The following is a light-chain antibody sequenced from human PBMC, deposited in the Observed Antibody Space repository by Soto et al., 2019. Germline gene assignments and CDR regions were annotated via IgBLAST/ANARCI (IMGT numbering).Light chain of an antibody. Sequence: QSVLTPPASVSGSPGQSIAISCTGTSSDVGGYSYVSWYQQQPGKAPKLVISDVSNRPSGVSDRFSGSKSGNTASLTISGLQTEDEADYYCASYTTSSTYVFGTG. CDR2: DVS. V-gene: IGLV2-14*01. J-gene: IGLJ1*01. CDR3: ASYTTSSTYV. CDR1: SSDVGGYSY.